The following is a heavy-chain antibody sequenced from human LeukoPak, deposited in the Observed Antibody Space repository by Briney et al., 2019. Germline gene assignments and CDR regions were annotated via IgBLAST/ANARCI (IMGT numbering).Heavy chain of an antibody. D-gene: IGHD2-15*01. J-gene: IGHJ3*02. CDR3: ARPLIDCSGGSCYSDAFDI. CDR2: ISSSSSYT. Sequence: GGSLRLSCAASGFTFSDYYMSWIRQAPGKGLEWVSYISSSSSYTNYADSVKGRFTISRDNAKSSLYLQMNSLRAEDTAVYYCARPLIDCSGGSCYSDAFDIWGQGTMVTVSS. CDR1: GFTFSDYY. V-gene: IGHV3-11*06.